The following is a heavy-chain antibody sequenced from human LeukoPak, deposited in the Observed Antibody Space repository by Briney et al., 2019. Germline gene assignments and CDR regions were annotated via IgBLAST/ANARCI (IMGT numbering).Heavy chain of an antibody. CDR1: GGSISSGSYY. J-gene: IGHJ4*02. CDR2: IYTSGST. CDR3: ARDRYLYCSGGSCYWFDY. D-gene: IGHD2-15*01. Sequence: PSETLSLTCTVSGGSISSGSYYWSWIRQPAGKGLEWIGRIYTSGSTNYNPSLKSRVTISVDTSKNQFSLKLSSVTAADTAVYYCARDRYLYCSGGSCYWFDYWGQGTLVTVSS. V-gene: IGHV4-61*02.